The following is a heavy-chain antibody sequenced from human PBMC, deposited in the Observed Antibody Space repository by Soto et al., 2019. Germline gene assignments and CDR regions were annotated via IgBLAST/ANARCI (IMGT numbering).Heavy chain of an antibody. CDR2: LSGSGGST. J-gene: IGHJ6*02. CDR3: AKGGESFNCYHNGMDV. Sequence: EVQLLESGGGLVQPGGSLRLSCAASGFTFNNDAMSWVRQAPGKALEFVSALSGSGGSTYYADTVKGRFTISRDNSKNPMFRQRKRLRAEDTAVDHSAKGGESFNCYHNGMDVWGQGTTVTVSS. D-gene: IGHD2-21*02. CDR1: GFTFNNDA. V-gene: IGHV3-23*01.